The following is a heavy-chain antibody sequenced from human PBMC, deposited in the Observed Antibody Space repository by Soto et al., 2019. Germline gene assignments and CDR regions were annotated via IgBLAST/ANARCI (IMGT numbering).Heavy chain of an antibody. V-gene: IGHV4-59*08. J-gene: IGHJ6*02. CDR1: SGPSRSYN. CDR3: VTQAIDSLHGLADV. D-gene: IGHD2-15*01. CDR2: VYYTGDT. Sequence: QLQQSGPRLVKPSETLSLTCTVSSGPSRSYNWGWIRQSPRRGLEWIGYVYYTGDTAYNPSLKRRATISAGTSTNNISRILSPVTAADTAVYYCVTQAIDSLHGLADVWRQGTTVTVSS.